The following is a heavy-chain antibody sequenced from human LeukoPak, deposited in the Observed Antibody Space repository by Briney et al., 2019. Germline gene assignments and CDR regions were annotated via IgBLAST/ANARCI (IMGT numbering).Heavy chain of an antibody. CDR3: ARGGDYDSIY. J-gene: IGHJ4*02. Sequence: SETLSLTCAVYGGSFSGYYWSWIRQPPGKGLEWIGEINHSGSTNYNPSLKSRVTISVDTSKNQFSLKLSSVTAADTAVYYCARGGDYDSIYWGQGTLVIVSS. CDR1: GGSFSGYY. CDR2: INHSGST. D-gene: IGHD3-22*01. V-gene: IGHV4-34*01.